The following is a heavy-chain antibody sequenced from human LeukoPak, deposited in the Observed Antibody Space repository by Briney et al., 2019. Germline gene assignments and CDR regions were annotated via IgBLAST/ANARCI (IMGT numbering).Heavy chain of an antibody. Sequence: GGSLRLSCGASRFTLSDYYMSSGRQAPGKGLEWVSYISSSSSYTNYADSVKGRFTISRDNAKNSLYLQMTSLRAHHTDVFRCASERNAPDAFDIWGQGTMVTVSS. J-gene: IGHJ3*02. D-gene: IGHD2-8*01. CDR2: ISSSSSYT. V-gene: IGHV3-11*05. CDR3: ASERNAPDAFDI. CDR1: RFTLSDYY.